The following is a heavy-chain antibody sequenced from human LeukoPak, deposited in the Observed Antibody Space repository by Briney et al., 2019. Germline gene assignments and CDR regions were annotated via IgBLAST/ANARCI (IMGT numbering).Heavy chain of an antibody. D-gene: IGHD1-26*01. J-gene: IGHJ4*02. CDR1: GFSFSGHW. Sequence: QSGGSLRLSCAASGFSFSGHWMNWVRQPPGKGLEWVANIKADGSEKYYVDSVKGRFTISRDDAKRTVGLQMDNLRAEDTAIYYCAYRNNFEYWGQGALVTVSS. V-gene: IGHV3-7*05. CDR2: IKADGSEK. CDR3: AYRNNFEY.